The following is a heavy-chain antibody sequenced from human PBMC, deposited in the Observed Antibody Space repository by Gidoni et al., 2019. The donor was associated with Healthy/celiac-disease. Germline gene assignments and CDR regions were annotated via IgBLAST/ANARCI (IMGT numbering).Heavy chain of an antibody. CDR1: GGSISSSSYY. J-gene: IGHJ4*02. V-gene: IGHV4-39*01. CDR3: ARHIPPRKYYFDY. Sequence: QLQLQESGPGLVKPSETLSLTCTVSGGSISSSSYYWGWIRQPPGKGLEWIGSIYYSGSTYYNPSLKSRVTISVDTSKNQFSLKLSSVTAADTAVYYCARHIPPRKYYFDYWGQGTLVTVSS. CDR2: IYYSGST.